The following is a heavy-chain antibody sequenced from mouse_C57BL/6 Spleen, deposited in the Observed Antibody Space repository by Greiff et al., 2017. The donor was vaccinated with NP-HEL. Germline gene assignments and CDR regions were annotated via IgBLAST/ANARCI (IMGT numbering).Heavy chain of an antibody. V-gene: IGHV1-81*01. J-gene: IGHJ2*01. D-gene: IGHD1-1*01. CDR2: IYPRSGNT. CDR3: RLTVVPDFDY. Sequence: QVQLQQSGAELARPGASVKLSCKASGYTFTSYGISWVKQRPGQGLEWIGEIYPRSGNTYYNEKFKGKATLTADKSSSTAYMELRSLTSEDSAVYFCRLTVVPDFDYWGQGTTLTVSS. CDR1: GYTFTSYG.